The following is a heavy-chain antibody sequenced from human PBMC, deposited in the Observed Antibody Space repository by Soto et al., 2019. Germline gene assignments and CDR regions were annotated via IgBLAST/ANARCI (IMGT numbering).Heavy chain of an antibody. CDR2: IYYSGST. CDR1: GGSLSGYF. J-gene: IGHJ4*02. D-gene: IGHD3-22*01. V-gene: IGHV4-59*01. CDR3: DSSGYLTSFDY. Sequence: PSETLSLTCTVSGGSLSGYFWSWIRQPPGKGLEWIGYIYYSGSTNYTPSLKSRVTMSVDTSKNQISLKLRSVTAARQRGGYYDSSGYLTSFDYWGQGTLVTVSS.